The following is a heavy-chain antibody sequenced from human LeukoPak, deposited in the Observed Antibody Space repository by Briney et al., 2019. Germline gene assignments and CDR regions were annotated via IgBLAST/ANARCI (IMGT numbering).Heavy chain of an antibody. D-gene: IGHD3-10*01. J-gene: IGHJ4*02. Sequence: GGSLRLSCAASGFTVSSNYMSWVRQAPGKGLEWVSVIYSGGSTYYADSVKGRFTISRDNSKNTLYLQMNSLRAEDTAVYYCARGSSPGSYYNIPFDYWGQGTLVTVSS. V-gene: IGHV3-53*01. CDR1: GFTVSSNY. CDR2: IYSGGST. CDR3: ARGSSPGSYYNIPFDY.